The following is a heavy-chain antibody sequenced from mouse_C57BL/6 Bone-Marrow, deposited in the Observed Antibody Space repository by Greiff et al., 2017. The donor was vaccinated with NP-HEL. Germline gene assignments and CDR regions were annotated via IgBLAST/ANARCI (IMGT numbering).Heavy chain of an antibody. D-gene: IGHD1-1*01. CDR1: GYTFTSYW. CDR2: IDPSDSYT. V-gene: IGHV1-69*01. Sequence: VQLQQPGAELVMPGASVKLSCKASGYTFTSYWMHWVKQRPGQGLEWIGEIDPSDSYTNYNQKFKGKSTLTVDKSSSTAYMQLSSLTSEDSAVYYCARLRGTTVGDYWGQGTTLTVSS. J-gene: IGHJ2*01. CDR3: ARLRGTTVGDY.